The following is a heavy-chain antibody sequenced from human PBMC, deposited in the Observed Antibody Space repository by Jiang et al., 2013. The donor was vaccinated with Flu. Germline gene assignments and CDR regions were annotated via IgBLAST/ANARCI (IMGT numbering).Heavy chain of an antibody. Sequence: LKPSETLSLTCAVSGGSFSVYYWSWIRQSPEKGLEWIGEINQSGSTNYNPSLRSRVTISADTSKSQFSLKLTSVTAADTAVYYCATYGGGIWGWGQGTLVTVSS. D-gene: IGHD3-16*01. V-gene: IGHV4-34*01. J-gene: IGHJ4*02. CDR3: ATYGGGIWG. CDR1: GGSFSVYY. CDR2: INQSGST.